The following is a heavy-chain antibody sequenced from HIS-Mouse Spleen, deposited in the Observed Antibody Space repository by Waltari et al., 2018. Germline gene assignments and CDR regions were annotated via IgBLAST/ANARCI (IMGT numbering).Heavy chain of an antibody. V-gene: IGHV4-34*01. J-gene: IGHJ5*02. Sequence: QVQLQQWGAGLLKPSETLSLTCAVYGGSFSGYYWSCIRTPPGKGLEWIGEINHSGSTNYNPSLKSRVTISVDTSKNQFSLKLSSVTAADTAVYYCARAQDYYDSSGWGFDPWGQGTLVTVSS. CDR1: GGSFSGYY. CDR3: ARAQDYYDSSGWGFDP. CDR2: INHSGST. D-gene: IGHD3-22*01.